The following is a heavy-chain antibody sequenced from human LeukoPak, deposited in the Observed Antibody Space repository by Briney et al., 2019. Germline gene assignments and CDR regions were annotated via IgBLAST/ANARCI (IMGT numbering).Heavy chain of an antibody. CDR3: ARDLSEKYSIDY. CDR1: GFTFSGYA. V-gene: IGHV3-30-3*01. CDR2: ISYDGSIK. D-gene: IGHD2-15*01. Sequence: GGSLRLSCAASGFTFSGYAIHWVRQAPGKGREGVAFISYDGSIKYYVDSVKGRCTISRDNSKNTLNLQINSLRAEDTAVYYCARDLSEKYSIDYWGQGTLVTVSS. J-gene: IGHJ4*02.